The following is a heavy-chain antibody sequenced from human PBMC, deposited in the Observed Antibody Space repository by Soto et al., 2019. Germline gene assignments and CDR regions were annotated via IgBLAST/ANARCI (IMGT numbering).Heavy chain of an antibody. D-gene: IGHD2-8*02. Sequence: QVQLVESGGGVVQPGRSLGLSCAVSGFTVSTYGMHWVRQAPGKGLAWVAVISRDGGTKYYADSVKGRFTISRDKSRNPLFLEMNSLRSDDMAVYYCTGEVASGYWGQGTLVTVSS. CDR3: TGEVASGY. CDR2: ISRDGGTK. J-gene: IGHJ4*02. V-gene: IGHV3-30*03. CDR1: GFTVSTYG.